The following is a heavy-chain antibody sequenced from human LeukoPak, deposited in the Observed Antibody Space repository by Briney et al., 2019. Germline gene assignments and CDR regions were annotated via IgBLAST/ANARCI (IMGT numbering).Heavy chain of an antibody. J-gene: IGHJ4*02. V-gene: IGHV1-2*02. CDR2: INPNSGYT. CDR1: GYTFTDHY. CDR3: AREPPGGWTLGN. Sequence: ASVKVSRKASGYTFTDHYIHWARQAPGQGLEWMGWINPNSGYTTYAQRFQGRVTMTRDTSINTTYMELSWLTSDDTAVYFCAREPPGGWTLGNWGQGTLVTVSS. D-gene: IGHD6-19*01.